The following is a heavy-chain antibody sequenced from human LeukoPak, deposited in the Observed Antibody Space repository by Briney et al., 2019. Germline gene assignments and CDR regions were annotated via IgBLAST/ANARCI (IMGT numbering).Heavy chain of an antibody. D-gene: IGHD3-22*01. CDR3: ASGYDSSGSYYFDY. CDR2: INHSGST. J-gene: IGHJ4*02. CDR1: GESFSGYY. V-gene: IGHV4-34*01. Sequence: SETLSLTCAVYGESFSGYYWSWIRQPPGKGLEWIGEINHSGSTNYNPSLKSRVTISVDTSKNQFSLKLSSVTAADTAVYYCASGYDSSGSYYFDYWGQGTLVTVSS.